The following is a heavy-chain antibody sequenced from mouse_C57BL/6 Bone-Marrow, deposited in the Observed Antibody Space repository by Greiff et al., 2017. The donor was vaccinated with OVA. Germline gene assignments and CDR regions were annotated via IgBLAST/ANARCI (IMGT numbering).Heavy chain of an antibody. D-gene: IGHD1-1*01. CDR1: GFTFSDYG. J-gene: IGHJ4*01. Sequence: EVHLVESGGGLVKPGGSLKLSCAASGFTFSDYGMHWVRQAPEKGLEWVAYISSGSSTIYYADTVKGRFTISRDNAKNTLFLQMTSLRSEDTAMYYCASPYGYAMDYWGQGTSVTVSS. CDR3: ASPYGYAMDY. CDR2: ISSGSSTI. V-gene: IGHV5-17*01.